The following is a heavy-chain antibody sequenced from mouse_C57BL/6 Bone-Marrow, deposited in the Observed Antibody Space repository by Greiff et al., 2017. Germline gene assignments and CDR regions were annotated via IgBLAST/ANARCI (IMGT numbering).Heavy chain of an antibody. Sequence: VQLLQSGAELVRPGGSLKLSCAASGYTFTNYWMGWARQTPGQGLEWVADIYPGGGYTNYNENVKGQATLTADKSSSTAYLQFSSLTYEDSAMYYGARKGPYDGSSCDYWGQGTTLTVSS. V-gene: IGHV1-63*01. J-gene: IGHJ2*01. CDR2: IYPGGGYT. CDR1: GYTFTNYW. CDR3: ARKGPYDGSSCDY. D-gene: IGHD1-1*01.